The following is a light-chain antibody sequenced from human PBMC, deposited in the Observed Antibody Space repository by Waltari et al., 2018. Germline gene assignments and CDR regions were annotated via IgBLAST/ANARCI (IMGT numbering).Light chain of an antibody. CDR3: QHYVRLPAT. V-gene: IGKV3-20*01. J-gene: IGKJ1*01. Sequence: EIVLTQSPGTLSLSPGERATLACRASQSVGRSLAWYQQKPGQAPRLLIYAASRRATGIPDRFSGSGSGTDFSLTISRLEPEDFAVYYCQHYVRLPATFGQGTKVEI. CDR2: AAS. CDR1: QSVGRS.